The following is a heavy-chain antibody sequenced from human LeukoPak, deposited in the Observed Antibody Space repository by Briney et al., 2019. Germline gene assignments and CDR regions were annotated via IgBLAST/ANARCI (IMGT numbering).Heavy chain of an antibody. V-gene: IGHV3-23*01. CDR1: GFTFSSYA. D-gene: IGHD3-3*01. Sequence: PGGSLRLSCAASGFTFSSYAMSWVRQAPGKGLEWVSAISGSGGSTYYADSVKGRFTISRDNSKNTLYLQMNSLRAEDTAVYYCAKVPLGDYDFWSGSNWFDRWGQGTLVTVS. CDR3: AKVPLGDYDFWSGSNWFDR. J-gene: IGHJ5*02. CDR2: ISGSGGST.